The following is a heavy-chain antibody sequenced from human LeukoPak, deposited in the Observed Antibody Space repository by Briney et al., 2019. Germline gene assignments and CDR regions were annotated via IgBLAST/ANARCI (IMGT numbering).Heavy chain of an antibody. D-gene: IGHD3-10*01. CDR2: ISYDGSNK. V-gene: IGHV3-30*04. CDR1: GFTFSSYA. Sequence: GGSLRLSCAASGFTFSSYAMHWVRQAPGKGLEWVAVISYDGSNKYYADSVKGRFTISRDNSKNTLYLQMNSLRAEDTAVYYCAKSSDSGSYFDYWGQGTLVTVSS. J-gene: IGHJ4*02. CDR3: AKSSDSGSYFDY.